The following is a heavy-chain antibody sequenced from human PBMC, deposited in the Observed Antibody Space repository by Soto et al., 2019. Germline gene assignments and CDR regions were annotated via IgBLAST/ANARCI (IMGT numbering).Heavy chain of an antibody. J-gene: IGHJ5*02. CDR3: TTDPIYTTVTTRWFDP. CDR1: GFTFSNAW. V-gene: IGHV3-15*07. CDR2: IKSKTDGGTT. D-gene: IGHD4-17*01. Sequence: EVQLVESGGGLVKPGGSLRLSCAASGFTFSNAWMNWVRQAPGKGLEWVGRIKSKTDGGTTDYAAPVKGRFTISRDDSKNTLYLQMNSLKTEDTAVYYCTTDPIYTTVTTRWFDPWGQGTLVTVSS.